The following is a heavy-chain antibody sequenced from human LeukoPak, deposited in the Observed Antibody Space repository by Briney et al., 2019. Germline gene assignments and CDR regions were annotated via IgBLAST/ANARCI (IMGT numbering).Heavy chain of an antibody. V-gene: IGHV3-20*04. J-gene: IGHJ4*02. CDR1: GFTFDDYG. D-gene: IGHD5-18*01. CDR3: ARAGGYSYDGAHFDY. CDR2: INWNGGST. Sequence: GGSLRLSCAASGFTFDDYGMSWVRQAPGKGLEWVSGINWNGGSTGYADSVKGRFTISRDNAKNSLYLQMNSLRAEDTALYYCARAGGYSYDGAHFDYWGQGTLVTVSS.